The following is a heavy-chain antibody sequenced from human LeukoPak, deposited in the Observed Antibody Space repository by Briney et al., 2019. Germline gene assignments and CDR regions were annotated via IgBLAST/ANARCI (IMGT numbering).Heavy chain of an antibody. D-gene: IGHD5-24*01. CDR1: GFTFSSYA. Sequence: GGSLRLSCAASGFTFSSYAMIWVRQAPGKGLEWVSATSGSGGSTYYADSVKGRFTISRDNSKNTLYLQMNSLRAEDTAVYYCAKVGLQLNPELPYYYYYMDVWGKGTTVTVSS. CDR2: TSGSGGST. V-gene: IGHV3-23*01. J-gene: IGHJ6*03. CDR3: AKVGLQLNPELPYYYYYMDV.